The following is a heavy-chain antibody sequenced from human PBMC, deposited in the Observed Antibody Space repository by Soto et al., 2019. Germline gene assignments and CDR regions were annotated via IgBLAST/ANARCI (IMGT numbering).Heavy chain of an antibody. V-gene: IGHV6-1*01. D-gene: IGHD3-3*01. CDR1: GDSVSSNSAA. CDR2: TYYRSKWYN. CDR3: AREITIFGNRYYYYYGMDV. J-gene: IGHJ6*02. Sequence: SPTLSLTCAISGDSVSSNSAAWNWIRQSPSRGLEWLGRTYYRSKWYNDYAVSVKSRITINPDTSKNQFSLQLNSVTPEDTAMYYCAREITIFGNRYYYYYGMDVWGQGTTVTVSS.